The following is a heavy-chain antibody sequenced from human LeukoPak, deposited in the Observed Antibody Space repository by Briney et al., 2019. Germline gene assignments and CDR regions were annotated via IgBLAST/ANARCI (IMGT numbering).Heavy chain of an antibody. J-gene: IGHJ4*02. V-gene: IGHV4-39*07. Sequence: NPSETLSLTCTVSGGSISSSSYYWGWIRQPPGKGLEWIGSIYYSGSTYYNPSLKSRVTISVDTSKNQFSLKLSSVTAADTAVYYCARGPWYCSGGSCPFDYWGQGTLVTVSS. D-gene: IGHD2-15*01. CDR1: GGSISSSSYY. CDR3: ARGPWYCSGGSCPFDY. CDR2: IYYSGST.